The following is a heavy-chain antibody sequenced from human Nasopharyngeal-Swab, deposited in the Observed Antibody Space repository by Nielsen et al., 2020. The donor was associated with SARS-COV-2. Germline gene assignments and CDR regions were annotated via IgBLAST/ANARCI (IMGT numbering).Heavy chain of an antibody. J-gene: IGHJ4*02. Sequence: GESLKISCAASGFTFSNYWMSWVRQAPGKGLEWVANIKQDGSEKYYLDSVRGRFTISRDNAKNSPFLQMNSLRAEDTAVYYCASHLSYYDRSGYFSEGFDYWGQGTLVTVSS. CDR1: GFTFSNYW. D-gene: IGHD3-22*01. CDR3: ASHLSYYDRSGYFSEGFDY. V-gene: IGHV3-7*01. CDR2: IKQDGSEK.